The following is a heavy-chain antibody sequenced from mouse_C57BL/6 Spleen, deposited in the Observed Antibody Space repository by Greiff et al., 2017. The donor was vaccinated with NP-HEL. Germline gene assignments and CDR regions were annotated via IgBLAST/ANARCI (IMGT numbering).Heavy chain of an antibody. CDR2: IDPNSGGT. D-gene: IGHD1-1*01. J-gene: IGHJ1*03. Sequence: GLEWIGRIDPNSGGTKYNEKFKDKATLTADKSSSTVYMELSRLTSEDSAVYFCARHERDYGSSYWYFDVWGTGTTVTVSS. V-gene: IGHV1-62-2*01. CDR3: ARHERDYGSSYWYFDV.